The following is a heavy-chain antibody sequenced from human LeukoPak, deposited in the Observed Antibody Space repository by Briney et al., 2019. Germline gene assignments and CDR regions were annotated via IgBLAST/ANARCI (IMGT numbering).Heavy chain of an antibody. D-gene: IGHD6-13*01. J-gene: IGHJ5*02. CDR2: ISAYNGNT. Sequence: ASVKVSCKASGYTFTSYAMHWVRQAPGQGLEWMGWISAYNGNTNYAQKLQGRVTMTTDTSTSTAYMELRSLRSDDTAVYYCARGSGSWYSRYNWFDPWGQGTLVTVSS. V-gene: IGHV1-18*01. CDR3: ARGSGSWYSRYNWFDP. CDR1: GYTFTSYA.